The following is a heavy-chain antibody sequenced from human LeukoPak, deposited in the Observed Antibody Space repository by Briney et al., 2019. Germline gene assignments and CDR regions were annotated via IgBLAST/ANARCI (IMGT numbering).Heavy chain of an antibody. CDR2: IYPGDSDT. J-gene: IGHJ4*02. D-gene: IGHD3-22*01. CDR3: ARLPTYYYDSSGYYGYFDY. Sequence: GESLKIPCKGSGYSFTSYWIGWVRQMPGKGLEWMGIIYPGDSDTRYSPPFQGQVTISADKSISTAYLQWSSLKASDTAMYYCARLPTYYYDSSGYYGYFDYWGQGTLVTVSS. V-gene: IGHV5-51*01. CDR1: GYSFTSYW.